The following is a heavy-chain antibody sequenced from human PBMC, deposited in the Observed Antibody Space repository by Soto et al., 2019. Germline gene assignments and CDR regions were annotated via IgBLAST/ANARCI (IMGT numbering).Heavy chain of an antibody. Sequence: EVQLVESGGDLVQPGRSLRLSCAASGFRFSGYGIHWVRQAPGKGLEWVSGITWNSGTRGYADSVKGRFTISRDNAKNSLYLQLNSLRPQHAAWYYFATFGTGTTPFDYWGQGTLVTVSS. CDR1: GFRFSGYG. D-gene: IGHD3-10*01. J-gene: IGHJ4*02. V-gene: IGHV3-9*01. CDR2: ITWNSGTR. CDR3: ATFGTGTTPFDY.